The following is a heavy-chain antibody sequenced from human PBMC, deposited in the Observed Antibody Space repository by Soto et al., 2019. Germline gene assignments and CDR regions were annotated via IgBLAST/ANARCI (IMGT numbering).Heavy chain of an antibody. D-gene: IGHD4-17*01. Sequence: TLSLTCTVSGGSMNTYSWNWIRQPPGKALEWLARIDWDDDEFYSTSLKTRLTISKDTSKNQVVLTMTFMDPVDTATYYCARMTTVTTTFDYWGQGALVTVSS. V-gene: IGHV2-70*04. CDR3: ARMTTVTTTFDY. CDR2: IDWDDDE. J-gene: IGHJ4*02. CDR1: GGSMNTYS.